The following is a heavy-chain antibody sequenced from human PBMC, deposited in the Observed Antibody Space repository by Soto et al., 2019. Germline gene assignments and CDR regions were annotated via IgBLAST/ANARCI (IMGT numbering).Heavy chain of an antibody. D-gene: IGHD3-16*01. CDR1: GFRFSGYG. CDR2: ITFDGSNQ. J-gene: IGHJ4*01. V-gene: IGHV3-30*18. CDR3: AKDMGADY. Sequence: QVQLVESGGGVVQAGRSLRLSCVASGFRFSGYGMYWVRQAPGKGLEWVARITFDGSNQFYGDSVKGRFTISRDDSKNTLYLQMNSLRSKDTALYYCAKDMGADYWGHGTPVIVSS.